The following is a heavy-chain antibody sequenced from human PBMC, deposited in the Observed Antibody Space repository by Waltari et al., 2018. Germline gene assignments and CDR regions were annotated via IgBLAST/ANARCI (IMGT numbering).Heavy chain of an antibody. CDR1: GYTFTTYW. CDR2: IYPGDSDT. Sequence: EVQLVQSGAEVKKPGESLKISCKGSGYTFTTYWIGWVRQMPGKGLEWMGIIYPGDSDTRYSPAFQGQVIISADKSMTTAYVQWSSLKASDSAMYYCARGSRSGYYSGMDVWGQGTTVTVSS. J-gene: IGHJ6*02. D-gene: IGHD3-3*01. V-gene: IGHV5-51*01. CDR3: ARGSRSGYYSGMDV.